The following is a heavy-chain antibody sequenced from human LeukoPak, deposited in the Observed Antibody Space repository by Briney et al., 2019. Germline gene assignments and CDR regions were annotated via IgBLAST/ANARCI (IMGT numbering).Heavy chain of an antibody. D-gene: IGHD3-22*01. CDR1: GFTFSSYS. V-gene: IGHV3-21*04. CDR3: AKDVYYDSSGYYYFSTLDAFDI. CDR2: ISSSSSYI. J-gene: IGHJ3*02. Sequence: GGSLRLSCAASGFTFSSYSMNWVRQAPGKGLEWVSSISSSSSYIYYADSVKGRFTISRDNSKNTLYLQMNSLRAEDTAVYYCAKDVYYDSSGYYYFSTLDAFDIWGQGTMVTVSS.